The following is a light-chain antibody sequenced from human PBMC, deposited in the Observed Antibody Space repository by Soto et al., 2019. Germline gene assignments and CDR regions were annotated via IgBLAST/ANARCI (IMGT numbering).Light chain of an antibody. J-gene: IGKJ5*01. Sequence: EIVMTQSPATLSVSPGERATLSCRASQSVTTNLAWYQQKPGQAPTLLIYGASTRATSIPARFSGSGSGTEFTLTISSLQSEDFAVYYCQQYNNWPPLSFGQGTRLEIK. V-gene: IGKV3-15*01. CDR1: QSVTTN. CDR3: QQYNNWPPLS. CDR2: GAS.